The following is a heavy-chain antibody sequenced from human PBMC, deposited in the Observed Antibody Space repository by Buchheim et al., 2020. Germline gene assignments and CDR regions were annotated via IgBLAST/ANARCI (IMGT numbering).Heavy chain of an antibody. CDR1: GFIFSSYG. D-gene: IGHD2-15*01. CDR3: AKDVNRYCSGGRCESDY. V-gene: IGHV3-30*18. J-gene: IGHJ4*02. CDR2: ISYDERNK. Sequence: QVQLVESGGGVVQPGRSLRLSCIVSGFIFSSYGMHWVRQAPGKGLEWVAVISYDERNKYYADSVKGRFTISRDNSKNTLYLQMNSLRAEDTAVYYCAKDVNRYCSGGRCESDYWGQGTL.